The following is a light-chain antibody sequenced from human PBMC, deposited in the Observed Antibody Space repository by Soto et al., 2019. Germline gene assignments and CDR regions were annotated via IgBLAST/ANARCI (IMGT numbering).Light chain of an antibody. V-gene: IGKV3-20*01. Sequence: NLLTRWPGYHSKSQGERATLSYRASQSVNSNFFAWYQQKPGQAPRLLIYGVSSRATGIPDRFTGSGSGTDFALTISGLEPEDFAIYYCQQYGSSPRSFGQGTNVDI. J-gene: IGKJ2*03. CDR1: QSVNSNF. CDR2: GVS. CDR3: QQYGSSPRS.